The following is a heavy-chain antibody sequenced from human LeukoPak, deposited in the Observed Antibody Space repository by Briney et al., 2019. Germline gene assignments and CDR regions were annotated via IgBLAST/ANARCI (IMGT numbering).Heavy chain of an antibody. D-gene: IGHD2-15*01. Sequence: SETLSLTCTVSGGSVSRGSYYWSWIRQRPGKGLEWIGYIYYSGSTKYNPSLKSRVTISVDTSKNQFSLKLSSVTAADTAVYYCARDPRSSGYCSGGSCSDWFDPCGQGNLVTVSS. CDR2: IYYSGST. CDR3: ARDPRSSGYCSGGSCSDWFDP. V-gene: IGHV4-61*01. J-gene: IGHJ5*02. CDR1: GGSVSRGSYY.